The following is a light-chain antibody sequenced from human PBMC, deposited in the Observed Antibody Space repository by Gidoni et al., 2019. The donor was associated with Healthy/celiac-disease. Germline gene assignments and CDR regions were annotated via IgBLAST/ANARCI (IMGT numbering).Light chain of an antibody. CDR3: QQYGSSPWT. Sequence: EIVLTQSPGPLSLSPGESATLPCRASQSVSSSYLAWYQQKPGQAPRLLIYGASSRATGSPDRYSGSGSGTDFTLTISRLEPEDFALYYCQQYGSSPWTFGQGTKVEIK. V-gene: IGKV3-20*01. J-gene: IGKJ1*01. CDR1: QSVSSSY. CDR2: GAS.